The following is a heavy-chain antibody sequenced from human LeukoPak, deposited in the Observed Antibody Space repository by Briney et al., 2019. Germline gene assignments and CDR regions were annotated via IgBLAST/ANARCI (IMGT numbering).Heavy chain of an antibody. CDR1: GGSISSSSYY. Sequence: SETLSLTCTVSGGSISSSSYYWGWIRQPPGKGLEWIGSNYYSGSTYYNPSLKSRVTISVDTSKNQFSLKLSSVTAADTAVYYCARDIGYNWNDGSPLYFDYWGQGTLVTVSS. V-gene: IGHV4-39*07. J-gene: IGHJ4*02. CDR2: NYYSGST. CDR3: ARDIGYNWNDGSPLYFDY. D-gene: IGHD1-1*01.